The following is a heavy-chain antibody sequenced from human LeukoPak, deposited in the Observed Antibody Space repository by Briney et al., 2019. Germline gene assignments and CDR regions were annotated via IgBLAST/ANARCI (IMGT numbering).Heavy chain of an antibody. D-gene: IGHD6-25*01. CDR2: INSDGRTT. V-gene: IGHV3-74*01. Sequence: PGGSLRLSCAASGFIFSSFWMHWVRQVPGKGLVWVSHINSDGRTTDYADSVRGRFTISRDNAKNTLYLQMNSLRAEDTAVYYCARVFRQRSWFDPWGQGTLVTVSS. CDR1: GFIFSSFW. CDR3: ARVFRQRSWFDP. J-gene: IGHJ5*02.